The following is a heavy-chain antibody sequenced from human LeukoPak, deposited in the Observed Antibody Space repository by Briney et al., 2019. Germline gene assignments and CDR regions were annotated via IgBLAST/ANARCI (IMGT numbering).Heavy chain of an antibody. CDR3: ARDKQLDWAHYHYCYMDV. CDR2: INPNSGGT. D-gene: IGHD1-1*01. Sequence: ASVKVSCKASGYTFTCYYMHWVRQAPGQGLEWMGWINPNSGGTKYAQKFQGRVTMTRDTSISTVYMELSRLRSDDTAVYYCARDKQLDWAHYHYCYMDVWGKGTTVTVSS. V-gene: IGHV1-2*02. CDR1: GYTFTCYY. J-gene: IGHJ6*03.